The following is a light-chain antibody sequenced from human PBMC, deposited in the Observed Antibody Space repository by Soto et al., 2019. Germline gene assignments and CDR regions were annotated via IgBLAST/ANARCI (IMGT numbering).Light chain of an antibody. Sequence: SVLTQPPSVSGAPGQRVTISCTGNSSNIGAGYDVHWYQQLPGTAPRLFIYANNNRPSGVPDRFSGSKSGSSASLAITGLQAEDEADYSCQSYDSSLGGSVFGGGTKLTVL. V-gene: IGLV1-40*01. CDR3: QSYDSSLGGSV. CDR2: ANN. J-gene: IGLJ3*02. CDR1: SSNIGAGYD.